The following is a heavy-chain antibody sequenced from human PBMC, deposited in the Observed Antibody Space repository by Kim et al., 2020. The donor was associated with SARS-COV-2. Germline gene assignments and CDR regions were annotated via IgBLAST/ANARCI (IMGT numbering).Heavy chain of an antibody. V-gene: IGHV3-30*18. J-gene: IGHJ4*02. CDR1: GFTFSSYG. D-gene: IGHD3-3*01. CDR2: ISYDGSNK. Sequence: GGSLRLSCAASGFTFSSYGMHWVRQAPGKGLEWVAVISYDGSNKYYADSVKGRFTISRDNSKNTLYLQMNSLRAEDTAVYYCAKDIAGFWSGSLDYWGQGTLVTVSS. CDR3: AKDIAGFWSGSLDY.